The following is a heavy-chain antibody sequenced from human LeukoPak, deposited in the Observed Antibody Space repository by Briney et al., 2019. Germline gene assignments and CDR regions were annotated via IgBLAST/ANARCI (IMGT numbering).Heavy chain of an antibody. CDR1: GFTFSSYA. Sequence: GGSLRLSCAASGFTFSSYAMHWVRQAPGKGLEWVAVISYDGSNKYYADSVKGRFTISRDNSKNTLYLQMNSLRAEDTAVYYCARDGSSSWYAYYGMDVWGQGTTVTVSS. J-gene: IGHJ6*02. CDR3: ARDGSSSWYAYYGMDV. V-gene: IGHV3-30*04. CDR2: ISYDGSNK. D-gene: IGHD6-13*01.